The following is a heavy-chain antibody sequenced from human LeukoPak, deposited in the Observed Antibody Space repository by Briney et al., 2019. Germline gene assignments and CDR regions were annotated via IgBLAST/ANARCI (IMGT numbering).Heavy chain of an antibody. CDR1: GFTFSSYW. CDR3: ARAKVITTATDAFDI. Sequence: HPGGSLRLSCAASGFTFSSYWMSWVRKAPGKGLEWVANIKQDGSEKYYVDSVKGRFTISRDNAKNSLYLQMNSLRAEDTAVYYCARAKVITTATDAFDIWGQGTMVTVSS. V-gene: IGHV3-7*03. J-gene: IGHJ3*02. D-gene: IGHD3-22*01. CDR2: IKQDGSEK.